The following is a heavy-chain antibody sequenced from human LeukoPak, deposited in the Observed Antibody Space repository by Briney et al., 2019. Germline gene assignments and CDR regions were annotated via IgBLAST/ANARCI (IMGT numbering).Heavy chain of an antibody. D-gene: IGHD5-18*01. CDR3: ASPARGYSYAPFDY. Sequence: SETLSLTCTVSGGSISSYYWSWIRQPAGKGLEWIGRIYTSGSTNYNPSLKSRVTISVDTSKNQFSLKLSSVTAADTAVYYCASPARGYSYAPFDYWGQGTLVTVSS. CDR2: IYTSGST. J-gene: IGHJ4*02. V-gene: IGHV4-4*07. CDR1: GGSISSYY.